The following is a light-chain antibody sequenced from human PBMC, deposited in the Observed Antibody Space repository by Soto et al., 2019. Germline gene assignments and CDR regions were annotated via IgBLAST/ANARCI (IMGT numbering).Light chain of an antibody. CDR2: EVS. Sequence: QSVLTQPASVSGSPGQSITLSCTGTSSDVGAYDYVSWYQQHPGRAPKLIIFEVSNRPSGVSNRFSGSKSANTASLTISGLQAEDEAHYYCTSHTTSTTLPVVFGGGTK. CDR3: TSHTTSTTLPVV. CDR1: SSDVGAYDY. J-gene: IGLJ2*01. V-gene: IGLV2-14*01.